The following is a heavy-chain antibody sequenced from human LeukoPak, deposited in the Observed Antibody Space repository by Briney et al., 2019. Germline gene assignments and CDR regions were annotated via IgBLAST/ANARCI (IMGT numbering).Heavy chain of an antibody. J-gene: IGHJ4*02. V-gene: IGHV3-23*01. CDR3: AKESLLLRGPLLIYYFDF. D-gene: IGHD3-10*01. CDR1: DFSFTTYA. Sequence: GGSLRLSCAASDFSFTTYAMSWVRQAPGKGLEWVSSISGGDPTTYYADSVKGRFTISRDNSKNTLYLQMNSLRAEDTAIYYCAKESLLLRGPLLIYYFDFWGQGTLATVSS. CDR2: ISGGDPTT.